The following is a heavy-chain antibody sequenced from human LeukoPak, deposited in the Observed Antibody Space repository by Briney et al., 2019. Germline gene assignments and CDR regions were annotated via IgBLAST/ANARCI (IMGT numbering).Heavy chain of an antibody. CDR3: ARAYYYGSGSYSLFDY. CDR2: IFYSGST. J-gene: IGHJ4*02. Sequence: PSETLSLTCTVSDGSISSYYWGWIRQPPGKGLEWIGSIFYSGSTYYNPSLKSRVTISVDPSKKQFSLKLTSVTAADTAVYYCARAYYYGSGSYSLFDYWGQGTLVTVSS. CDR1: DGSISSYY. D-gene: IGHD3-10*01. V-gene: IGHV4-39*07.